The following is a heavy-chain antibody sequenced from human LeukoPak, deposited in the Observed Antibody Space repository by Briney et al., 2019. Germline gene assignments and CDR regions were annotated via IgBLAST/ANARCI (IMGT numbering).Heavy chain of an antibody. J-gene: IGHJ4*02. CDR2: MNPNSGDT. Sequence: ASVKVSCKASGYIFSSNDINWVRQAAGQGLEWMGWMNPNSGDTGYTQKFQGRVAMTRSTSITTAYMELSSLRSEDTAVYYCARGPFGSGSFLDNWGQGTLVTVSS. CDR3: ARGPFGSGSFLDN. V-gene: IGHV1-8*01. D-gene: IGHD3-10*01. CDR1: GYIFSSND.